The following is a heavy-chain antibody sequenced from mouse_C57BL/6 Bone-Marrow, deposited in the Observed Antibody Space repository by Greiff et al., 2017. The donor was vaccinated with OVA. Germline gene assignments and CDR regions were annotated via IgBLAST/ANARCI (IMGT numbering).Heavy chain of an antibody. CDR2: IYPGSGST. V-gene: IGHV1-55*01. D-gene: IGHD2-4*01. J-gene: IGHJ3*01. Sequence: QVQLQQPGAELVKPGASVKMSCKASGYTFTSYWITWVKQRPGQGLAWIGDIYPGSGSTNYNEKFKSKATLTVDTSSSTAYMQLSSLTSEDSAVYYCASGQSNLHYDYDGGFAYWGQGTLVTVSA. CDR3: ASGQSNLHYDYDGGFAY. CDR1: GYTFTSYW.